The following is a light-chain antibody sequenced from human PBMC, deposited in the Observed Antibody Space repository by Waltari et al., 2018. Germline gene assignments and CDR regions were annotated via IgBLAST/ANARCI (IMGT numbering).Light chain of an antibody. CDR3: QQYYKWPPLT. V-gene: IGKV3-15*01. J-gene: IGKJ4*01. CDR1: RSVGSS. CDR2: DAS. Sequence: EIVMTQSPATLSVSPGERATLACRASRSVGSSVAWYQQKPGQAPRLLFYDASSRPTGVPARFSASGSGTAFSLIISSLQSEDFAVYFCQQYYKWPPLTFGGGTKVEIK.